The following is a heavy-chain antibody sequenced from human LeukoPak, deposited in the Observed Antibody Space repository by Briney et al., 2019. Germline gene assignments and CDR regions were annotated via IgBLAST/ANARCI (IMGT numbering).Heavy chain of an antibody. CDR1: GYTFTSYD. Sequence: ASVNVSCTASGYTFTSYDINWVRQATGQGLEWMGWMNPNSGNTGYAQKFQGRVTMPRNTSISTAYMELSSLRSEDTAVYYCATHGGYSYGYYFDYWGQGTLVTVSS. D-gene: IGHD5-18*01. V-gene: IGHV1-8*01. CDR2: MNPNSGNT. CDR3: ATHGGYSYGYYFDY. J-gene: IGHJ4*02.